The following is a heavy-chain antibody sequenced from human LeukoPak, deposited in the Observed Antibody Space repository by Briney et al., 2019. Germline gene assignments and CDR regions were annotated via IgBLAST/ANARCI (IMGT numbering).Heavy chain of an antibody. V-gene: IGHV4-61*01. J-gene: IGHJ4*02. CDR1: GGSVSSGSYF. CDR2: IYDSGRT. Sequence: PSETLSLTCTVSGGSVSSGSYFWTWIRQSPGKRLEYVGYIYDSGRTNYNPSLKSRVTISKDTSKNQFSLKLSSVTAADTAVYYCARDRLGGYSYVYWGQGSLVTVSS. D-gene: IGHD5-12*01. CDR3: ARDRLGGYSYVY.